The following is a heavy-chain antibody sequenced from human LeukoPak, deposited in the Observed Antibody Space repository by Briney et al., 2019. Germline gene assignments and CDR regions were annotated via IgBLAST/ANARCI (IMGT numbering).Heavy chain of an antibody. CDR2: IYPSDSDT. CDR3: AQVPGVDYFYYRMDV. D-gene: IGHD2-2*01. J-gene: IGHJ6*02. V-gene: IGHV5-51*01. CDR1: GDIFSSYW. Sequence: GESLKISCEGSGDIFSSYWIAWVRQMPGKGLEWMGVIYPSDSDTRYSPSFQGQVTISADKSISTAYLQWSSLKASDTAMYYCAQVPGVDYFYYRMDVWGQGTTVTVSS.